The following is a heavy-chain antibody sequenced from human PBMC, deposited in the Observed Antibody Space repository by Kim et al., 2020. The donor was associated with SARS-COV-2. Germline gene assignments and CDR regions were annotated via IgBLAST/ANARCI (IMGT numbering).Heavy chain of an antibody. D-gene: IGHD2-15*01. CDR1: GYTFTSYY. CDR2: INPSGGST. CDR3: ARVNRLAATYYYYGMDV. J-gene: IGHJ6*02. Sequence: ASVKVSCKASGYTFTSYYMHWVRQAPGQGLEWMGIINPSGGSTSYAQKFQGRVTMTRDTSTSTVYMELSSLRSEDTAVYYCARVNRLAATYYYYGMDVWGQGTTVTVSS. V-gene: IGHV1-46*01.